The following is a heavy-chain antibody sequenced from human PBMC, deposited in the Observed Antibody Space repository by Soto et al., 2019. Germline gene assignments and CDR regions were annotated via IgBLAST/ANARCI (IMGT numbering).Heavy chain of an antibody. CDR2: IWYDGSNK. CDR3: ARGNAAGTGRALDY. CDR1: GFTFSSYG. V-gene: IGHV3-33*01. J-gene: IGHJ4*02. D-gene: IGHD1-1*01. Sequence: QVQLVESGGGVVQPGRSLRLSCAASGFTFSSYGMHWVRQAPGKGLEWVAVIWYDGSNKYYADSVKGRFTISRDNSKNTLELEMNSLRAEYTAVYYCARGNAAGTGRALDYWGQGTLVTVSS.